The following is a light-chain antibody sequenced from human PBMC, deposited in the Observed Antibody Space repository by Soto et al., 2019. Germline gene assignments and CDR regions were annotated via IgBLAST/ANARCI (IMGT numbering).Light chain of an antibody. Sequence: EIVLTQSPGTLSLSPGDRATLSCRASQRVSNSYLAWYQQKPGQAPRLLIYDASNRATGIPARFSGSGSGTDFTLTISSLEPEDFAVYYCQQRSNWLFTFGPGTKVDIK. CDR1: QRVSNSY. CDR2: DAS. V-gene: IGKV3-11*01. J-gene: IGKJ3*01. CDR3: QQRSNWLFT.